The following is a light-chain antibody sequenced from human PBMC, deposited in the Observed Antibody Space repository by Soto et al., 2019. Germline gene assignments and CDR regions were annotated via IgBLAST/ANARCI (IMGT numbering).Light chain of an antibody. J-gene: IGKJ1*01. CDR2: DAS. Sequence: EIQMTQNTSTLSASVGDRVTITCRASQSISSWLAWYQQKPGEAPKILIYDASTLESGVPSRFSGSGSGTEFTLTISSLQPDDFATYYCQQYSSYSPTFGQGSIVDVK. CDR3: QQYSSYSPT. V-gene: IGKV1-5*01. CDR1: QSISSW.